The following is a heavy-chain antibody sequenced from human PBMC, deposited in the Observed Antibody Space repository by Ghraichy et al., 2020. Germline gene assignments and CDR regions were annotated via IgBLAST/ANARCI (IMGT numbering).Heavy chain of an antibody. V-gene: IGHV3-15*01. CDR2: IKSKTDGGAI. J-gene: IGHJ1*01. CDR1: GVTFTNAW. CDR3: STDYFTG. D-gene: IGHD1-14*01. Sequence: GGSLRLSCAVSGVTFTNAWMNWVRQAPGKGLEWVARIKSKTDGGAINYAAPVKNRFTISRDDSKNIVYLQMNNLKTEDTAVYYCSTDYFTGGGQGTLVTVSS.